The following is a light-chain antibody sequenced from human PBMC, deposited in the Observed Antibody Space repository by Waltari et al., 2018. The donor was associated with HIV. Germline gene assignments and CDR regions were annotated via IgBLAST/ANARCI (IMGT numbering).Light chain of an antibody. CDR1: ALPKQY. V-gene: IGLV3-25*03. J-gene: IGLJ1*01. CDR2: KDS. CDR3: QSTDSSATYV. Sequence: SDELTQPPSVSVSPGQTARIPCSGDALPKQYAYWYQQKPGQAPVVVIYKDSERPSGIPELFSSSRSGTTVTLTSSGVEREDEADYYCQSTDSSATYVVGTGTKVTVL.